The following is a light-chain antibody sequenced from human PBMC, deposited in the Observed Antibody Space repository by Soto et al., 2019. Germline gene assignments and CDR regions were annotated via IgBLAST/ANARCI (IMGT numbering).Light chain of an antibody. Sequence: DIQMTQSPSTLSGSVGDRVTITCRASQTISSWLAWYQHKPGKAPKLLIYKASTLKSGVPSRFIGSGSGTEFTLTISSLQPDDFATYYCQHYNSYSEAFGQGTKVEL. CDR1: QTISSW. CDR2: KAS. V-gene: IGKV1-5*03. J-gene: IGKJ1*01. CDR3: QHYNSYSEA.